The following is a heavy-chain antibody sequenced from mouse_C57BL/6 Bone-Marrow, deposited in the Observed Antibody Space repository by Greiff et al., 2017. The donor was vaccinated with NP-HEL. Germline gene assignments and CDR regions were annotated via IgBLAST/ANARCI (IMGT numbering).Heavy chain of an antibody. CDR2: IYPGDGDT. D-gene: IGHD2-3*01. V-gene: IGHV1-82*01. J-gene: IGHJ3*01. CDR3: ARGVIYDGYSWFAY. CDR1: GYAFSSSW. Sequence: VHLVESGPELVKPGASVKISCKASGYAFSSSWMNWVKQRPGKGLEWIGRIYPGDGDTNYNGKFKGKATLTADKSSSTAYMQLSSLTSEDSAVYFCARGVIYDGYSWFAYWGQGTLVTVSA.